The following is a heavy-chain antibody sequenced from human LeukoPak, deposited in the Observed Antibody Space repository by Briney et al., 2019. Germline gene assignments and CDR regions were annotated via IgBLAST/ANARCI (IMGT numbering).Heavy chain of an antibody. CDR2: MKQDGSEI. D-gene: IGHD6-19*01. J-gene: IGHJ4*02. V-gene: IGHV3-7*01. CDR1: GFTFSSYW. CDR3: ARSTGWYPDY. Sequence: PGGSLRLSCTGSGFTFSSYWMTWVRQASGKGLEWVANMKQDGSEINYVDSVKGRFTISRDNAKNSLYLQMNSLRAEDTAVYYCARSTGWYPDYWGRGTLVTVSS.